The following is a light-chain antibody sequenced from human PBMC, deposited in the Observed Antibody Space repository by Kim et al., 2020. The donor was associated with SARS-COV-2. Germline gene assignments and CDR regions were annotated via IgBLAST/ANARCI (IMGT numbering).Light chain of an antibody. CDR3: QQYDNLPYT. V-gene: IGKV1-33*01. Sequence: DIQMTQSPSSLSASVGDRVTITCRTSQNINSHLNWYHQKPGRAPKLLINDVFNLEIGVPSRFSGSGSGTDFTFTISSLQPEDIATYYCQQYDNLPYTFGQGTKLEI. CDR2: DVF. CDR1: QNINSH. J-gene: IGKJ2*01.